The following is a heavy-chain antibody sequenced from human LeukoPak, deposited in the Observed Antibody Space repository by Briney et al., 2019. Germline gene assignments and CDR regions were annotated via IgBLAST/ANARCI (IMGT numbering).Heavy chain of an antibody. CDR2: IYYSGST. J-gene: IGHJ4*02. CDR3: ARHNPYCSGGSCYDGGDY. Sequence: PSEILSLTCTVSGGSISSHYWSWIRQPPGKGLEWIGYIYYSGSTNYNPSLKSRVTISVDTSKNQFSLKLSSVTAADTSVYYCARHNPYCSGGSCYDGGDYWGQGTLVTVSS. D-gene: IGHD2-15*01. CDR1: GGSISSHY. V-gene: IGHV4-59*08.